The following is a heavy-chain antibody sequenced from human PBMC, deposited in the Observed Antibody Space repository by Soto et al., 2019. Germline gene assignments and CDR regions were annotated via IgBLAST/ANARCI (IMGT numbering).Heavy chain of an antibody. J-gene: IGHJ6*02. CDR2: LDQSGGT. V-gene: IGHV4-34*01. Sequence: ASETLSLTCAVVGDSLRGQSWNWIRQSPGKGLEWIGELDQSGGTNYNPSLKSRAIISDDTSKNQFSLTLTSVTAADTAVYYCGREDSYGGSGESLDVWGQGTTVTVSS. CDR1: GDSLRGQS. D-gene: IGHD3-16*01. CDR3: GREDSYGGSGESLDV.